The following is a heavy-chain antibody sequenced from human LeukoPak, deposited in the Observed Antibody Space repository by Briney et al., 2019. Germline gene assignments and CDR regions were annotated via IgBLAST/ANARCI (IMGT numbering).Heavy chain of an antibody. J-gene: IGHJ5*02. CDR1: GGSISSYY. CDR2: IYYSGST. D-gene: IGHD4-17*01. CDR3: ARLYGVRIPPRPQKGRGWFDP. Sequence: SETLSLTCTVSGGSISSYYWSWIRQPPGKGLEWIGYIYYSGSTNYNPSLKSRVTISVDTSKNQFSLKLSSVTAADTAVYYCARLYGVRIPPRPQKGRGWFDPWGQGTLVTVSS. V-gene: IGHV4-59*01.